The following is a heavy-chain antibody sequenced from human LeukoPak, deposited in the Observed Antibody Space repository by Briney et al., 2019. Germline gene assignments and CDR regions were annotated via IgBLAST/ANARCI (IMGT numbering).Heavy chain of an antibody. CDR2: ISAYNGNT. D-gene: IGHD3-22*01. CDR1: GYTFTSYG. CDR3: ARDRTTNYYDSSGYNDY. J-gene: IGHJ4*02. V-gene: IGHV1-18*01. Sequence: ASVKVSCKASGYTFTSYGISWVRQAPGQGLEWMGWISAYNGNTNYSQKFQGRVTITRDTSASTAYMELSSLRSEDTAVYYCARDRTTNYYDSSGYNDYWGQGTLVTVSS.